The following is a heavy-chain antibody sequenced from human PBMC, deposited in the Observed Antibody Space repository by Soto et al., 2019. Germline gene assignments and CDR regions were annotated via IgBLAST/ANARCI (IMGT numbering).Heavy chain of an antibody. D-gene: IGHD6-19*01. J-gene: IGHJ4*02. V-gene: IGHV3-49*04. Sequence: GGSLRLSCTASGFSFGGYDISWVRQAPGKGLEWVGLSRSRAFGGTSEYAASVRDRFTFSRDDSKSIVYLQINSLKTEDTAVYYCSRREQEVAGTIDYWGQGTRVTVSS. CDR3: SRREQEVAGTIDY. CDR2: SRSRAFGGTS. CDR1: GFSFGGYD.